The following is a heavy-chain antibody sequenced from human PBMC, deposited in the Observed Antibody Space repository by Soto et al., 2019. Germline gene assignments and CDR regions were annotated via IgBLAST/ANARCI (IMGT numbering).Heavy chain of an antibody. CDR3: AKNETTRPWFDP. Sequence: QVQLQESGPGLVKASQTLSLTCTVSGCSIRNGNYYWSWIRQLPGKGLEWIGNIYYIGTTSYNPSLKSRVILSIDTSTNQFSLELTSVLAADTAVYYCAKNETTRPWFDPWGQGTLVTVSS. J-gene: IGHJ5*02. D-gene: IGHD1-1*01. V-gene: IGHV4-31*03. CDR1: GCSIRNGNYY. CDR2: IYYIGTT.